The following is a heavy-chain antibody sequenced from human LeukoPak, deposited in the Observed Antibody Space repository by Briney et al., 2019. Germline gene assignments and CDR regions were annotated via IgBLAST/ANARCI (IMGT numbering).Heavy chain of an antibody. CDR1: GASIIRYH. CDR3: AREGEDNTWNSYIDL. D-gene: IGHD1-1*01. Sequence: NPSETLSLTCTVSGASIIRYHWTWIRQPAGKGLEWLGHIYTSGSTDYNPSLNSRVTMSLDTSMNQLSLKLTSVTAADTAVYYCAREGEDNTWNSYIDLWGRGTLATVSS. CDR2: IYTSGST. J-gene: IGHJ2*01. V-gene: IGHV4-4*07.